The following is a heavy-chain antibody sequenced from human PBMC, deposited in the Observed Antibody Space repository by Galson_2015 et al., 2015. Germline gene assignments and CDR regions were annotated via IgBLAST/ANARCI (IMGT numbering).Heavy chain of an antibody. CDR1: GFTFSSSA. CDR2: LSHTGGSG. D-gene: IGHD2-21*02. Sequence: ALRLSCAASGFTFSSSAMDWVRQAPGKGLEWVSALSHTGGSGYYADSGKGRFTISRDNSKNKLYLQLNSLRAEDTAVYYCAKDRRAVVMSAIDVWGQGTQVTVSS. J-gene: IGHJ4*02. V-gene: IGHV3-23*01. CDR3: AKDRRAVVMSAIDV.